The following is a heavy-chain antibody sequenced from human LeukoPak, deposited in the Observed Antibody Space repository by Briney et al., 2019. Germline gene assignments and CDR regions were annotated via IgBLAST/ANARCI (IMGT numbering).Heavy chain of an antibody. D-gene: IGHD3-10*01. CDR3: ARDYGPFGV. V-gene: IGHV4-59*01. J-gene: IGHJ6*02. CDR1: GASIISSY. CDR2: IYYSGTT. Sequence: PSETLSLTCTVSGASIISSYWSWIRQPPGKGLECIGYIYYSGTTNYNPSLKNRVTMSEDASNNQFSLKLRSVTAADSAVYYCARDYGPFGVWGQGTTVIVSS.